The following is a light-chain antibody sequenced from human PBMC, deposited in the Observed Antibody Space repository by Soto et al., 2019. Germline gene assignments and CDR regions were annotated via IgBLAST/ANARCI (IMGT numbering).Light chain of an antibody. CDR2: AAS. J-gene: IGKJ5*01. CDR3: HRYGYGSDS. Sequence: EIVLTQSPGTLSLSPGERATLSCRASETVTSRYLAWYQQKPGQAPRLLIYAASSRATGIPDRFSGSGSGTDFTLTISRLEPEDAAVYYCHRYGYGSDSFGQGTRLEMK. CDR1: ETVTSRY. V-gene: IGKV3-20*01.